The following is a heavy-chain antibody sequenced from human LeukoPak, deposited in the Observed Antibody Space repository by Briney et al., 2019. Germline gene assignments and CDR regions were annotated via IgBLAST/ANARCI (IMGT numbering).Heavy chain of an antibody. V-gene: IGHV3-30*18. CDR3: TKPTGSGGGLDY. J-gene: IGHJ4*02. Sequence: GGSLRLSCAASGFTFSSYGMHWVRQTPGKGLEWVAGISYDGSNKYYAESVRGRFAISRDNSKNTLSLQMNSLRSEDMAVYYCTKPTGSGGGLDYWGQGTLVTVSS. CDR2: ISYDGSNK. D-gene: IGHD6-19*01. CDR1: GFTFSSYG.